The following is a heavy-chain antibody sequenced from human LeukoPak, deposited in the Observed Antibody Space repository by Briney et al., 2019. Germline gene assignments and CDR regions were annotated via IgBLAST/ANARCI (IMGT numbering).Heavy chain of an antibody. V-gene: IGHV5-51*01. J-gene: IGHJ3*02. CDR1: GYSFTNHW. Sequence: GESLKISCKGSGYSFTNHWIGWVRQMPGKGLEWMGIIYPGDSDTRYSPSFQGQVTISADKSISTAYLQWSSLKASDTAIYFCARHRSVFMEDYTKDTRLAFDIWGQGTMVTVSS. CDR2: IYPGDSDT. CDR3: ARHRSVFMEDYTKDTRLAFDI. D-gene: IGHD4-11*01.